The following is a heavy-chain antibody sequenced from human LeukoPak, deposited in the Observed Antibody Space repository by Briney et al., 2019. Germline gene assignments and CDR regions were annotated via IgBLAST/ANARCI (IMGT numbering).Heavy chain of an antibody. Sequence: SETLSLTCTVSGGSISSGGYYWSWIRQPPGKGLEWIGYIYHSGSTYYNPSLKSRVTISVDRSKNQFSLKLSSVTAADTAVYYCARALPDCSSTSCYVWTYYFDYWGQGTLVTVSS. CDR1: GGSISSGGYY. D-gene: IGHD2-2*01. V-gene: IGHV4-30-2*01. J-gene: IGHJ4*02. CDR3: ARALPDCSSTSCYVWTYYFDY. CDR2: IYHSGST.